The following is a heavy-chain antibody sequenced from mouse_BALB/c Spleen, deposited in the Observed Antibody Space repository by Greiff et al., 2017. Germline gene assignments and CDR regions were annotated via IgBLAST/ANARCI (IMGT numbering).Heavy chain of an antibody. CDR2: INPGSGGT. J-gene: IGHJ2*01. Sequence: QVQLQQSGAELVRPGTSVKVSCKASGYAFTNYLIEWVKQRPGQGLVWIGVINPGSGGTNYNEKFKGKATLTADKSSSTAYMQLSSLTSDDSAVFYCNTGYDDDYWGQGTTLTV. V-gene: IGHV1-54*01. CDR3: NTGYDDDY. D-gene: IGHD2-14*01. CDR1: GYAFTNYL.